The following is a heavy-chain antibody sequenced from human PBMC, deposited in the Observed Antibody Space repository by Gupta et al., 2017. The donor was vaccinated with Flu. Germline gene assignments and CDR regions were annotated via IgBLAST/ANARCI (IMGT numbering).Heavy chain of an antibody. D-gene: IGHD2-21*01. V-gene: IGHV4-31*02. Sequence: GGYYWSWIRQHPGKGLEWIGFISYSGSTYYNPSLRGRLTISLDTSKNQFSVRLGSVTAADTAVYYCARVVATGVFILTYDYWGQGTLVTGSS. CDR1: GGYY. J-gene: IGHJ4*02. CDR3: ARVVATGVFILTYDY. CDR2: ISYSGST.